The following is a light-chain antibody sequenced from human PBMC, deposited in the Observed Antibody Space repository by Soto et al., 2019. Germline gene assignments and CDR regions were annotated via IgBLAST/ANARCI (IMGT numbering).Light chain of an antibody. Sequence: QTVVTQEPSFSVSPGGTVTLTCGLTSGSVSTTNYPSWYQQTPGQAPRTLIYSTNIRSSGVPDRFSGSILGNKAALTITGAQADDESDYHCMLYMGGGLVVFGGGTQLTVL. J-gene: IGLJ2*01. V-gene: IGLV8-61*01. CDR3: MLYMGGGLVV. CDR2: STN. CDR1: SGSVSTTNY.